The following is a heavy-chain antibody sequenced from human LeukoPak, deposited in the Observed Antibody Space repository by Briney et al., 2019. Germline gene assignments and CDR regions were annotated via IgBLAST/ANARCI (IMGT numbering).Heavy chain of an antibody. CDR1: GGSFSGYY. Sequence: PSETLSLTCAVYGGSFSGYYWSWIRQPPGKGLEWIGEINHSGSTNYNPSLKSRVTISVDTSKNQFSLKLSSVTAADTAVYYCARGYSSSWYSRGNWFDPWGQGTLVTVSP. V-gene: IGHV4-34*01. CDR2: INHSGST. CDR3: ARGYSSSWYSRGNWFDP. J-gene: IGHJ5*02. D-gene: IGHD6-13*01.